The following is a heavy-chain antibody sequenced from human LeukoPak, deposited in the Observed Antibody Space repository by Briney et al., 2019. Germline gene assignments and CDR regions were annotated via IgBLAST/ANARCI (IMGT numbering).Heavy chain of an antibody. D-gene: IGHD3-22*01. J-gene: IGHJ4*02. CDR3: ARNYYDSSGYYYVWRYFDY. CDR1: GFTFSNYG. CDR2: ITGSGGTT. V-gene: IGHV3-23*01. Sequence: PGGSLRLSCAASGFTFSNYGMSWVRQAPGKGLEWVSVITGSGGTTYYADSVKGRFTISRDNSKNTLYLQMNSLRAEDTAVYYCARNYYDSSGYYYVWRYFDYWGQGTLVTVSS.